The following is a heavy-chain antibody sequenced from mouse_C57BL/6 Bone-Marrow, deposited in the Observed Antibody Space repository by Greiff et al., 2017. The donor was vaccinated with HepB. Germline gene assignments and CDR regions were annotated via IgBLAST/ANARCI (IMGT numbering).Heavy chain of an antibody. Sequence: EVQLQQSGPVLVKPGASVKMSCKASGYTFTDYYMNWVKQSHGKSLEWIGVINPYNGGTSYNQKFKGKATVTVDKSSSTAYMELNSLTSEDSAVYYCARRGYDGYPWFAYWGQGTLVTVSA. V-gene: IGHV1-19*01. J-gene: IGHJ3*01. D-gene: IGHD2-3*01. CDR2: INPYNGGT. CDR3: ARRGYDGYPWFAY. CDR1: GYTFTDYY.